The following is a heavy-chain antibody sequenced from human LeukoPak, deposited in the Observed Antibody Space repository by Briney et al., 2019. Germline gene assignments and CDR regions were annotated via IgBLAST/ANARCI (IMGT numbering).Heavy chain of an antibody. CDR1: GGTFSSYA. CDR3: ARGAYDILTGYLQTFDY. D-gene: IGHD3-9*01. Sequence: SVNVSCKSSGGTFSSYAISWVRQPPGQGLERMGRIIPILCIANYAQKFQGRVTITADKSTSTAYMELSSLRSEDTAVYYCARGAYDILTGYLQTFDYWGQGTLVTVSS. J-gene: IGHJ4*02. CDR2: IIPILCIA. V-gene: IGHV1-69*04.